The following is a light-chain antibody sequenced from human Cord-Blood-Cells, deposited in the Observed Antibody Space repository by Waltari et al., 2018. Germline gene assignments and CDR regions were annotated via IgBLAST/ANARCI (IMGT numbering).Light chain of an antibody. CDR2: DAS. Sequence: DIQMTQSPSTLSASVGDRVTITCRASQSISSWLAWYQQKPGKAPKLLIYDASSLESGVPSRFSGSVSGTEFTLTISRLQPDDFATYYCQQYKSYSRTFGQGTKVEIK. J-gene: IGKJ1*01. CDR1: QSISSW. CDR3: QQYKSYSRT. V-gene: IGKV1-5*01.